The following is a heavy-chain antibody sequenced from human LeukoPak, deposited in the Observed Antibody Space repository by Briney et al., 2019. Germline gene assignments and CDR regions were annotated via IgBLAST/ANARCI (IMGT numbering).Heavy chain of an antibody. CDR3: ARGGGLDV. J-gene: IGHJ6*02. V-gene: IGHV3-7*03. CDR2: INHNGNVN. CDR1: GFTFSSYW. Sequence: GGSLRLSCAASGFTFSSYWMNWARQAPRKGLEWVASINHNGNVNYYVDSVKGRFTISRDNAKNSLYLQVSNLRAEDTAVYFCARGGGLDVWGQEATVTVSS. D-gene: IGHD3-16*01.